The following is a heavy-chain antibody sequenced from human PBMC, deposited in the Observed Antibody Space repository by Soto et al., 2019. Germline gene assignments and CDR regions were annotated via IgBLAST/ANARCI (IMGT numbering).Heavy chain of an antibody. J-gene: IGHJ4*02. Sequence: PGGSLRLSCAASGFTFSSYAMHWVRQAPGKGLEWVAVISHDGSNKYYADSVKGRFTISRDNSKNTLYLQMNSLRAEDTAVYYCASLYDSSGYYKLPFDYWGQGTLVTVSS. CDR1: GFTFSSYA. CDR3: ASLYDSSGYYKLPFDY. D-gene: IGHD3-22*01. CDR2: ISHDGSNK. V-gene: IGHV3-30-3*01.